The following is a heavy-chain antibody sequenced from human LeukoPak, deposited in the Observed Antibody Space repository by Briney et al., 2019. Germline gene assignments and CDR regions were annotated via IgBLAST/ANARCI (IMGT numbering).Heavy chain of an antibody. J-gene: IGHJ4*02. CDR3: ARDPAHDSGAQLGDY. Sequence: AGGSLRLSCAASGFTFSTYGMHWVRQAPGKGLEWVAVIWYDGSNKYYADFVKGRFTISRDNSKNTLYLQMDSLRAEDTAVYYCARDPAHDSGAQLGDYWGQGTLVTVSS. CDR2: IWYDGSNK. D-gene: IGHD3-22*01. V-gene: IGHV3-33*01. CDR1: GFTFSTYG.